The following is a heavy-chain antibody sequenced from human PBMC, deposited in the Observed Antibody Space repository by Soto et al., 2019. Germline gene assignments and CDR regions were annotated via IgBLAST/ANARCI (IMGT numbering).Heavy chain of an antibody. CDR3: ARGNSGYDSCNDY. CDR1: GSTFRIYG. J-gene: IGHJ4*02. Sequence: PGGSLRLSCAASGSTFRIYGMHWVRQAPGKGLEWVAIIWYDGSNQYYADSVKGRFTISRDNSKNTLYLEMNSLRVEDTAIYYCARGNSGYDSCNDYWGQGTTVTVYS. CDR2: IWYDGSNQ. D-gene: IGHD5-12*01. V-gene: IGHV3-33*01.